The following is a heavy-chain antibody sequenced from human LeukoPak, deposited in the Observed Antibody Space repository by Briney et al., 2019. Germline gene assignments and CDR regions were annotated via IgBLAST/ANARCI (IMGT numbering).Heavy chain of an antibody. CDR2: ISYDGSNR. J-gene: IGHJ2*01. Sequence: PGGSLRLSCAASGFTFSRYGMHWVRQAPDKGLEWVAVISYDGSNRYYADSVKGRFTISRDNSKNTLYLQMNSLRAEDTAVCYCASVVDWYFDIWGPGTLVTVSS. CDR1: GFTFSRYG. D-gene: IGHD2-2*01. CDR3: ASVVDWYFDI. V-gene: IGHV3-30*03.